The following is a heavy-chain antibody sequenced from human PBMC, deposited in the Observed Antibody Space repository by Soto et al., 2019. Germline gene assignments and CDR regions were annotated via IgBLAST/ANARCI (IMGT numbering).Heavy chain of an antibody. D-gene: IGHD3-10*01. CDR3: ARSGYYYGSGSYYSDLDY. V-gene: IGHV4-31*03. Sequence: TSETLSLTCTVSGGSISSGGYYWSWIRQHPGKGLEWIGYIYYSGSTYYNPSLKSRVTISVDTSKNQFSLKLSSVTAADTAVYYCARSGYYYGSGSYYSDLDYWGQGTLVTVSS. J-gene: IGHJ4*02. CDR1: GGSISSGGYY. CDR2: IYYSGST.